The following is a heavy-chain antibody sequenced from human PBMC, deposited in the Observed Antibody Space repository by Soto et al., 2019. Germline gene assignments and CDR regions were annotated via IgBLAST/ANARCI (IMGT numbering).Heavy chain of an antibody. Sequence: QVQLVESGGGVVQPGRSLRLSCAASGFTFSSYGMHWVRQAPGKGLGWVAVISYDGSNKYYADSVKGRLTIPRDNSKNTLYLQMNSLRAEDTAVYYCAKDITVAGSRWGYYYYYGLDVWGQGPTVTVSS. CDR1: GFTFSSYG. V-gene: IGHV3-30*18. CDR2: ISYDGSNK. J-gene: IGHJ6*02. CDR3: AKDITVAGSRWGYYYYYGLDV. D-gene: IGHD6-19*01.